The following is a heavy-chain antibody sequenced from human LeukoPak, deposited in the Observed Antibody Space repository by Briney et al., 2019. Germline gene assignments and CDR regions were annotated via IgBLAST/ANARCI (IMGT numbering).Heavy chain of an antibody. CDR1: GFTFSSYA. Sequence: GGSLRLSCAASGFTFSSYAMSWVRQAPGKGLEWVSAISNSGSSTYYADSVKGRFTISRDNSKNTLYLQMNSLRAEDTAVYFRANRRGAEWGSENYWGQGTLVTVSS. D-gene: IGHD1-26*01. V-gene: IGHV3-23*01. CDR3: ANRRGAEWGSENY. CDR2: ISNSGSST. J-gene: IGHJ4*02.